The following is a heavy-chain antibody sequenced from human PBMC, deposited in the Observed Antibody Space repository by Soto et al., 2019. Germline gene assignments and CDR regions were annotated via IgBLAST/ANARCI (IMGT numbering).Heavy chain of an antibody. D-gene: IGHD6-13*01. CDR1: GFTFSNYA. V-gene: IGHV3-30-3*01. Sequence: QGQLVESGGGVVQPGRSLRLSCAASGFTFSNYAMHWVRQAPGKGLAWVAVTSHDGNNKYYADSVKGRFTISRDNSKNTLYLQMNSLRAEDTAVYYCARDLSIAAAVPPITYYYYGMDVWGQGTTVTVSS. J-gene: IGHJ6*02. CDR2: TSHDGNNK. CDR3: ARDLSIAAAVPPITYYYYGMDV.